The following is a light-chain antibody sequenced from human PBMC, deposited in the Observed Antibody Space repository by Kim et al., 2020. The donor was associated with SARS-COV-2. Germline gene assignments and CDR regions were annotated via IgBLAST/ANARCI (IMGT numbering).Light chain of an antibody. CDR2: DAS. CDR1: QSVSSY. J-gene: IGKJ5*01. CDR3: QQRSNWPPIT. Sequence: SPGERATPSGRASQSVSSYLAWYQQKTGQAPRLLIYDASNRATGIPARFSGSGWGTDFTLTISSREPEDVAVYYCQQRSNWPPITFGQGTRLEIK. V-gene: IGKV3-11*01.